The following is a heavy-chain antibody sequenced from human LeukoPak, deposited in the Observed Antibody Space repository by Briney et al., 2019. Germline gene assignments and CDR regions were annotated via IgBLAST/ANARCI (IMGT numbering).Heavy chain of an antibody. Sequence: SETLSLTCTVSGGSISSSSYYWGWIRQPPGTGLVWIGSIYYSGSTYYNPSLKSRVTISVDTSKNQFSLKLSSVTAADTAVYYCARITIFGVVIHDWSQGTLVTVSS. CDR2: IYYSGST. CDR1: GGSISSSSYY. V-gene: IGHV4-39*01. D-gene: IGHD3-3*01. J-gene: IGHJ4*02. CDR3: ARITIFGVVIHD.